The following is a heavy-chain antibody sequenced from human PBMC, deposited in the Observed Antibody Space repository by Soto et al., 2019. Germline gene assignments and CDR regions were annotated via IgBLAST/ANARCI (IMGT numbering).Heavy chain of an antibody. CDR2: ISYDGSNK. CDR1: GFTFSSYA. Sequence: GGSLRLSCAASGFTFSSYAMHWVRQAPGKGLEWVAVISYDGSNKYYADSVKGRFTISRDNSKNTPYLQMNSLRAEDTAVYYCARGTRRSSSWYNWFDPWGQGTLVTVSS. J-gene: IGHJ5*02. CDR3: ARGTRRSSSWYNWFDP. D-gene: IGHD6-13*01. V-gene: IGHV3-30-3*01.